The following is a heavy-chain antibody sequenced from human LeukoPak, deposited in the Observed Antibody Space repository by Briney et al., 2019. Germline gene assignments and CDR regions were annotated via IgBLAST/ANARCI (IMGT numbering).Heavy chain of an antibody. V-gene: IGHV4-59*01. Sequence: SETLSLTCTVSGGSISSYYWSWIRQPPGKGLEWIGYIYYSGSTNYNPSLKSRVTISVDTSKNQFSLKLSSVTAADTAVYYCARVRQQPGDYYYYGMDVWGQGTTVTVSS. CDR3: ARVRQQPGDYYYYGMDV. CDR2: IYYSGST. CDR1: GGSISSYY. J-gene: IGHJ6*02. D-gene: IGHD6-13*01.